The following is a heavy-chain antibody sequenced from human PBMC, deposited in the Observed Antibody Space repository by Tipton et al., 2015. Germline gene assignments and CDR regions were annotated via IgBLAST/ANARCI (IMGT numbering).Heavy chain of an antibody. V-gene: IGHV3-74*01. CDR3: ARDDFVVVVDSTGYYYGMDV. D-gene: IGHD2-15*01. J-gene: IGHJ6*02. CDR1: GFTFSSYW. CDR2: INGDEVTT. Sequence: SLRLSCAASGFTFSSYWMHWVCQAPGNGLVWVSRINGDEVTTSYADSVKGRFIISRDNAKNSLYLQMNSLRAEDTAVYYCARDDFVVVVDSTGYYYGMDVWGQGTTVTVSS.